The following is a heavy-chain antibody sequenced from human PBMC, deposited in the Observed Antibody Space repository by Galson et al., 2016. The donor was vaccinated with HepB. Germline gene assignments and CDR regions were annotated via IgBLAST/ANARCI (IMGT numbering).Heavy chain of an antibody. CDR2: IQYSGSI. CDR1: GGSISSYH. CDR3: ARPKDYLGSSFDC. Sequence: SETLSLTCTVSGGSISSYHWSWIRQSPGKGLEWMGYIQYSGSIEYPPSLKSRLTISADPSKSQLSLKLTSVTAADTAVYYCARPKDYLGSSFDCWGQGILVTVSS. D-gene: IGHD6-6*01. V-gene: IGHV4-59*08. J-gene: IGHJ4*02.